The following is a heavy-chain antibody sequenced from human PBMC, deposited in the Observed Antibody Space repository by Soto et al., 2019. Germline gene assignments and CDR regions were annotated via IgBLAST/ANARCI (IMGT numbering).Heavy chain of an antibody. Sequence: QVELVQSGAEVKKPGASVKVSCKASGYIFTSYGISWVRQAPGEGLEWMGWISNYNGITNYAQKVQGRVTLTTDRSTSTAYMELRSLRSDDTAVYYCAESMGGSGTYVSWGQGTLVIVSS. CDR2: ISNYNGIT. V-gene: IGHV1-18*01. J-gene: IGHJ4*02. D-gene: IGHD3-10*01. CDR3: AESMGGSGTYVS. CDR1: GYIFTSYG.